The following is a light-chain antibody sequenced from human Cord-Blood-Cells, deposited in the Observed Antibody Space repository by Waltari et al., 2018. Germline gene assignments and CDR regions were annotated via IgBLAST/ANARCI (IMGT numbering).Light chain of an antibody. CDR2: GAS. CDR3: QQYNNWPPVT. Sequence: EIVMTQSPATLSVSPGERATLSCRASQSVSSNLAWYQQKPGQAPRLLIYGASTRATGIPAMFSSSGSDTVFTLTISSLQSEDFAVYYCQQYNNWPPVTFGQGTKVEIK. CDR1: QSVSSN. V-gene: IGKV3-15*01. J-gene: IGKJ1*01.